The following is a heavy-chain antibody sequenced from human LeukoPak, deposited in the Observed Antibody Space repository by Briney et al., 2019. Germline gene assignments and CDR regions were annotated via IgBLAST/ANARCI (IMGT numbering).Heavy chain of an antibody. CDR3: ARGLSGYASSLGY. D-gene: IGHD6-6*01. CDR2: INSDGSST. J-gene: IGHJ4*02. Sequence: GGSLRLSCAASGFTFSSYGMHWVRQAPGKGLVWVSRINSDGSSTSYADSVRGRFSISRDNAKNTLYLQMNSLRAEDTAVYYCARGLSGYASSLGYWGQGTLVTVSA. V-gene: IGHV3-74*01. CDR1: GFTFSSYG.